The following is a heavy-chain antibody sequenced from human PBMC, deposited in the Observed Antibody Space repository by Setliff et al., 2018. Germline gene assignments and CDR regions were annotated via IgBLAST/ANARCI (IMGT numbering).Heavy chain of an antibody. Sequence: LSLSCAASGFTFTNYIIHWVRQAPGKGLEWVAVMSLDETNKYYADSVKGRFTISRDNAKNSLYLQMNSLRAEDTAVYYCAREGYSSGWLPDYWGQGTLVTVSS. CDR1: GFTFTNYI. V-gene: IGHV3-30-3*01. D-gene: IGHD6-19*01. J-gene: IGHJ4*02. CDR3: AREGYSSGWLPDY. CDR2: MSLDETNK.